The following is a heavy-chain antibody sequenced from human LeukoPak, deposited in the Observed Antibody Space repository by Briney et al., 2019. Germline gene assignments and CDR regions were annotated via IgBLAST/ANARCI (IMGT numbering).Heavy chain of an antibody. Sequence: NPPEILSLTWTVAGGSISSYYWSWIRQPAGKGPGLVGYIYYSWRTNYNPSLLGRVTISVDTSKNHFSLKLRPVTTADTAVYDCANGRPDPGGRYYGMDVWGQGTPVTVSS. CDR2: IYYSWRT. D-gene: IGHD2-15*01. CDR3: ANGRPDPGGRYYGMDV. J-gene: IGHJ6*02. V-gene: IGHV4-59*01. CDR1: GGSISSYY.